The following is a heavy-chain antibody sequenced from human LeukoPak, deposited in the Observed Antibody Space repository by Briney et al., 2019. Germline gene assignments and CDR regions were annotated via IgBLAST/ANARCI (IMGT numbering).Heavy chain of an antibody. CDR1: GFTFSAYA. V-gene: IGHV3-64D*09. J-gene: IGHJ4*02. D-gene: IGHD1-1*01. CDR2: ISNNGGSS. Sequence: GGALRLSCSASGFTFSAYAMYWVRQAPGKGLEYVSGISNNGGSSFYADSVNGRFTISRDNSKNTLYLQMSSLRAEDTAVYYCVKITSVTGGDCWGQGTRLTVSS. CDR3: VKITSVTGGDC.